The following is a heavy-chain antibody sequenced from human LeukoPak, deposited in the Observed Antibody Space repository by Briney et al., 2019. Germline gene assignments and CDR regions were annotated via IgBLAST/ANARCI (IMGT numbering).Heavy chain of an antibody. J-gene: IGHJ4*02. CDR2: ISYDGSNK. Sequence: GGSLRLSCAASGFTFSSYAMHWVRQAPGKGLEWVAVISYDGSNKYYADSVKGRFTIYRDNSKNTLYLQMNSLRAEDTAVYYCARGYCSGGSCYLDYFDYWGQGTLVTVSS. D-gene: IGHD2-15*01. V-gene: IGHV3-30-3*01. CDR3: ARGYCSGGSCYLDYFDY. CDR1: GFTFSSYA.